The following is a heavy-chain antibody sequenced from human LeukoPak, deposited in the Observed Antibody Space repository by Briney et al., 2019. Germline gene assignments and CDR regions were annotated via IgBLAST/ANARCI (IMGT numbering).Heavy chain of an antibody. V-gene: IGHV4-34*01. D-gene: IGHD5-12*01. J-gene: IGHJ4*02. Sequence: SETLSLTCAVYGGSFSGYYWSWIRQPPGKGLEWIGSIYYTGSTYYNPSLKSRVTISVDTSKNQFSLKLGSVTAADTAVYYCARQSYSGYDWDYWGQGTLVTVSS. CDR1: GGSFSGYY. CDR3: ARQSYSGYDWDY. CDR2: IYYTGST.